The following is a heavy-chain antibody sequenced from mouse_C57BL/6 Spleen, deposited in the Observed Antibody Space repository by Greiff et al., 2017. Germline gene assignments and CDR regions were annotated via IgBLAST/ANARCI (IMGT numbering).Heavy chain of an antibody. J-gene: IGHJ4*01. Sequence: QVQLQQSGPELVKPGASVTISCKASGYAFSSSWMNWVKQRPGKGLEWIGRIYPGDGDTNYNGKFKGKATLTADKSSSTAYMQLSSLTSEDSAVYFCARDYYDEGYAMDYWGQGTSVTVSS. CDR3: ARDYYDEGYAMDY. CDR1: GYAFSSSW. CDR2: IYPGDGDT. V-gene: IGHV1-82*01. D-gene: IGHD1-1*01.